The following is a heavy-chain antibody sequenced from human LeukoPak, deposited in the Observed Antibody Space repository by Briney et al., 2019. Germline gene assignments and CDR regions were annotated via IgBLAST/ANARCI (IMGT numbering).Heavy chain of an antibody. CDR2: ISGSGGST. V-gene: IGHV3-23*01. J-gene: IGHJ5*02. Sequence: GGSLRLSCAASGFTFSSYAMSWVRQAPGKGLEWVSAISGSGGSTYYADSVKGRFAISRDNSKNTLYLQMNSLRAEDTAVYYCAKQELLWFGELMWFDPWGQGTLVTVSS. CDR1: GFTFSSYA. D-gene: IGHD3-10*01. CDR3: AKQELLWFGELMWFDP.